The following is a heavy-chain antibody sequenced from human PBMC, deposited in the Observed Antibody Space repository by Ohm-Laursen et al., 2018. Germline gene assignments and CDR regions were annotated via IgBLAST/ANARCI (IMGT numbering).Heavy chain of an antibody. CDR3: ARGGGYENSAYHGWSFDY. V-gene: IGHV1-2*02. CDR2: INPNSGGT. Sequence: AASVKVSCKASGYTFTGYYMHWVRQAPGQGLEWMGWINPNSGGTIYAQKFQGRVTMTRDTSISTAYMDLSRLRSDDTAVYYCARGGGYENSAYHGWSFDYWGQGTLVTVSS. CDR1: GYTFTGYY. J-gene: IGHJ4*02. D-gene: IGHD3-22*01.